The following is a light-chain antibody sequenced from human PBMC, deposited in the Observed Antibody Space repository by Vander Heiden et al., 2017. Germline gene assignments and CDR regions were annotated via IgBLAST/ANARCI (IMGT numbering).Light chain of an antibody. J-gene: IGKJ4*01. V-gene: IGKV1D-16*02. Sequence: DIQMTQSPSSLSASVGDRVTITCRARQGISSWLAWYQQTPEKAPKSLFYAASSLQSGVPSWSSGSSARAYFTLTISILHPDFVATYCCQQYNSYPPTFGGGTKVEIK. CDR2: AAS. CDR1: QGISSW. CDR3: QQYNSYPPT.